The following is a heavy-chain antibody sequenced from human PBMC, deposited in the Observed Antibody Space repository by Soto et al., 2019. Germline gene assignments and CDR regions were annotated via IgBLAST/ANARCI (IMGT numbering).Heavy chain of an antibody. CDR1: GGSISSDY. Sequence: SETLSLTCTVSGGSISSDYWSWIRQPPGKGLEWIGYIHYSGSTNHNPSLKSRVTISVDTSKNQFSLRLNSVTAADSALFFCVRSSIEPRIFMYPFDYRGLGTLVTVSS. CDR2: IHYSGST. J-gene: IGHJ4*02. D-gene: IGHD6-6*01. V-gene: IGHV4-59*08. CDR3: VRSSIEPRIFMYPFDY.